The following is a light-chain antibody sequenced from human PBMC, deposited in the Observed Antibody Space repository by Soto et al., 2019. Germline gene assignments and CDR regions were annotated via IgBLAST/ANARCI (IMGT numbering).Light chain of an antibody. CDR2: GAS. CDR3: QQYGSSPPMYT. Sequence: EIVMTQSPATLSVSPGGRATLSCRASQSISDTLAWYQQKPGQAPRLLIYGASSRTTGIPDRFSGSGSGTDFSLTISRLEPEDFAVYYCQQYGSSPPMYTFGQGTRLEIK. V-gene: IGKV3-20*01. J-gene: IGKJ5*01. CDR1: QSISDT.